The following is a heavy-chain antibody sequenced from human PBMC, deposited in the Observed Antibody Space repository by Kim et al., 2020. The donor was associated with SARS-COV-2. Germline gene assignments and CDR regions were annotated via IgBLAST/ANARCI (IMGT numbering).Heavy chain of an antibody. CDR2: ISWNSGSI. Sequence: GGSLRLSCAASGFTFGDYAMHWVRQAPGKGLEWVSGISWNSGSIGYADSVKGRFTISRDNAKNSLYLQMNSLRAEDTALYYCAKDGPSLTMIVASCWFDPWGQGTLVTVSS. D-gene: IGHD3-22*01. J-gene: IGHJ5*02. CDR1: GFTFGDYA. V-gene: IGHV3-9*01. CDR3: AKDGPSLTMIVASCWFDP.